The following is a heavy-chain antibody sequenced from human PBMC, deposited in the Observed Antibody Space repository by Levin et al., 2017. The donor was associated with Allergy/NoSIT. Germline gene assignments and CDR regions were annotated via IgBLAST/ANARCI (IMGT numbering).Heavy chain of an antibody. CDR2: ISSSSSTI. D-gene: IGHD2-15*01. CDR1: GFTFSSYS. Sequence: PGGSLRLSCAASGFTFSSYSMNWVRQAPGKGLEWVSYISSSSSTIYYADSVKGRFTISRDNAKNSLYLQMNSLRDEDTAVYYCARGPVVVVAAVGYYYGMDGWGQGTTVTVSS. V-gene: IGHV3-48*02. J-gene: IGHJ6*02. CDR3: ARGPVVVVAAVGYYYGMDG.